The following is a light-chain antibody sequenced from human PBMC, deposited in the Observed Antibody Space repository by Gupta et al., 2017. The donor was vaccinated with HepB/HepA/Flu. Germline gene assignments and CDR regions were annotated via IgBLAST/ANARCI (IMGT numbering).Light chain of an antibody. CDR1: QSVSSY. V-gene: IGKV3-11*01. Sequence: EFVLTQSPATLSLSPGERATLACRPSQSVSSYLAWYQQKPGQAPRRLIYEASNRATGVPARFSGSGSGTDFTLTISSLEPEDFAVYYCQQRSNWPPTFGQGTKVEIK. CDR2: EAS. J-gene: IGKJ1*01. CDR3: QQRSNWPPT.